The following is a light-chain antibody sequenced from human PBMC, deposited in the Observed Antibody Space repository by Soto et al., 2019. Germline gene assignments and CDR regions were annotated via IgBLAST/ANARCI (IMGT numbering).Light chain of an antibody. CDR1: ISDIGGYNF. V-gene: IGLV2-14*01. J-gene: IGLJ2*01. CDR3: ASYTRTTTLV. Sequence: QSVLTQPASVSGSPGQSITISCTGTISDIGGYNFISWYQHHPGKAPKLVIYDVNNRPSGISYRFSGSKSGNTASLTISGLQAEDAADYYCASYTRTTTLVFGGGTKVTVL. CDR2: DVN.